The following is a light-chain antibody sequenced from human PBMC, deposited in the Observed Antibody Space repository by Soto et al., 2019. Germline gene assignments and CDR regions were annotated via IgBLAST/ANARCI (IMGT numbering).Light chain of an antibody. CDR2: QNN. CDR1: SSNIGAGYD. V-gene: IGLV1-40*01. Sequence: QSVLTQPPSVSGAPGQRVSISCTGSSSNIGAGYDVHWYEHLPGTAPKLLIYQNNNRPSGVPDRFSGSKSGTSAYLAITGLQAEDEADYYCQSYDSSLSAVVFGGGTKVTVL. CDR3: QSYDSSLSAVV. J-gene: IGLJ2*01.